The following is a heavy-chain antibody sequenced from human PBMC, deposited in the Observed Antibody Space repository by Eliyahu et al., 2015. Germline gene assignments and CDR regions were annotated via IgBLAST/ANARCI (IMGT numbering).Heavy chain of an antibody. CDR1: XFXFSNYG. CDR2: VSVSGDRT. V-gene: IGHV3-23*01. J-gene: IGHJ4*02. D-gene: IGHD6-19*01. CDR3: SKGYNSGTYAVFDY. Sequence: EVQLLESGGGLVQPGGSLRLTXXASXFXFSNYGLSWVRQAPGKGLXWVSTVSVSGDRTYYADSMKGRFTISRDNSKNMVYLQMNSLRAEDTAVYYCSKGYNSGTYAVFDYWGQGALVTVSS.